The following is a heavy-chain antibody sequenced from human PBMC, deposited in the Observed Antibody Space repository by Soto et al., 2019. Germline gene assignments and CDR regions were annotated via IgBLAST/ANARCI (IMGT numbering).Heavy chain of an antibody. CDR2: VLPFLDIT. V-gene: IGHV1-69*02. CDR1: GDTFSIYT. J-gene: IGHJ4*02. Sequence: QVQLVQSGSEVKKPGSSVRVSCKTSGDTFSIYTISWVRQAPGQGLEWMGRVLPFLDITSYSQRFQGRVTITADRSTTTGCMGLTSLRSEDTAVYYCARDRDNSDWPNFDSWGQGTLVTVSS. D-gene: IGHD6-25*01. CDR3: ARDRDNSDWPNFDS.